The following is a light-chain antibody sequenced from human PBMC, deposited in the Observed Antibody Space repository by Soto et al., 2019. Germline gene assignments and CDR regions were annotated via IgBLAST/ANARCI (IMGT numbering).Light chain of an antibody. CDR2: SNK. CDR3: AVGDDSLNEYV. CDR1: SSNIGSYA. Sequence: QSVLTQPPSASGTPGQRVTISCSGSSSNIGSYAVNWYQQLPGTAPKLLIDSNKQRPSGVPDRFSGSKSGTSASLAISGLQSEDEADYICAVGDDSLNEYVFATGTKVPV. V-gene: IGLV1-44*01. J-gene: IGLJ1*01.